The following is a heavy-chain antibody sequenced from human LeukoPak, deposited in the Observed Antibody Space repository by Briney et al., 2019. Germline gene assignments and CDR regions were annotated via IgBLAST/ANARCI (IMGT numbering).Heavy chain of an antibody. V-gene: IGHV3-7*04. Sequence: GGSLRLSCAASGFTFSDHWMSWVHQAPGKGLEWVANIKEDGSEKYYVDSVKGRFTISRDNAKNSLYLQMNILRAEDTAVYYCARGGSYFSSWGQGSLVTVSS. CDR3: ARGGSYFSS. CDR2: IKEDGSEK. J-gene: IGHJ4*02. D-gene: IGHD1-26*01. CDR1: GFTFSDHW.